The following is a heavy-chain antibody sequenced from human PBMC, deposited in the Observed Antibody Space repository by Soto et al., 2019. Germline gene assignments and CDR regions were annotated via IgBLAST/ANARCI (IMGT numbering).Heavy chain of an antibody. J-gene: IGHJ6*02. Sequence: QVQLVQSGAEVKKPGSSVKVSCKASGGTFSSYTISWVRQAPGQGLEWRGRIIAILGIANYAQKFQGRVTITADKSTSTAYMELSSLRSEDTAVYYCARFRGSYGMDVWGQGTTVTVSS. D-gene: IGHD3-10*01. CDR2: IIAILGIA. CDR1: GGTFSSYT. CDR3: ARFRGSYGMDV. V-gene: IGHV1-69*02.